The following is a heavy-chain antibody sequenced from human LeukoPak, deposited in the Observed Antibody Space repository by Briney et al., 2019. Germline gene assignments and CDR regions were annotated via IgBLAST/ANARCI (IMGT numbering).Heavy chain of an antibody. V-gene: IGHV3-9*01. J-gene: IGHJ5*02. CDR3: AKDALFHAGANPNWFDP. CDR2: ISWNSGSI. D-gene: IGHD1-26*01. Sequence: GRSLRLSCAASGFTFDDYAMHWVRQAPGKGLEWVSGISWNSGSIGYADSVKGRFTIFRDNAKNSLYLQMNSLRAEDTALYYCAKDALFHAGANPNWFDPWGQGTLVTVSS. CDR1: GFTFDDYA.